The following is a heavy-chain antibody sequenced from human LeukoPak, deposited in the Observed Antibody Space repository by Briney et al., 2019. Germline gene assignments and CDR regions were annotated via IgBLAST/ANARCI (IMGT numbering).Heavy chain of an antibody. Sequence: PSETLSLTCTVSGGPISSGGYYWSWIRQHPGKGLEWIGYIYYSGSTYYTPSLKSRVTISVNTSKNQFSLKLSSVTAADTAVYYCARHARTSIAARSSRWYSGDDAFDIWGQGTMGTVSS. J-gene: IGHJ3*02. D-gene: IGHD6-6*01. CDR3: ARHARTSIAARSSRWYSGDDAFDI. CDR2: IYYSGST. CDR1: GGPISSGGYY. V-gene: IGHV4-31*03.